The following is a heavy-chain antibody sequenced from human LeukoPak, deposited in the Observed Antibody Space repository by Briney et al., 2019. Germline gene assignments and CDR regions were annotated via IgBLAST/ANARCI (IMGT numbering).Heavy chain of an antibody. CDR1: GGSISSYY. V-gene: IGHV4-59*01. Sequence: SETLSLTCTVSGGSISSYYWSWIRQPPGKGLEWIGYIYYSGSTNYNPSLKSRVTISVDTSKNQFSLKLSSVTAADTAVYYCARGPREMATIREGDFDYWGQGTLVTVSS. D-gene: IGHD5-24*01. CDR3: ARGPREMATIREGDFDY. J-gene: IGHJ4*02. CDR2: IYYSGST.